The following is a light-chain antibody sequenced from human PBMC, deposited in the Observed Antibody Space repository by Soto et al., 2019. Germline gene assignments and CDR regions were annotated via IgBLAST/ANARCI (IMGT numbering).Light chain of an antibody. Sequence: EIVLTQSPATLSLSPGERATLSCRASQSVSSYLAWYQQKPGQAPRLLIYDASNSATGIPARFSGSGSGTDVTLTISSLEPEDFAVYYCQQRSNWPPGWTFGQGTKVEIK. CDR1: QSVSSY. CDR2: DAS. CDR3: QQRSNWPPGWT. J-gene: IGKJ1*01. V-gene: IGKV3-11*01.